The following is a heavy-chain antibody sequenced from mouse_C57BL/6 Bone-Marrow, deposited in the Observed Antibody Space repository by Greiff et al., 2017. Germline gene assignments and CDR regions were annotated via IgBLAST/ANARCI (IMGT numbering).Heavy chain of an antibody. CDR1: GYTFTSYW. D-gene: IGHD1-1*01. Sequence: QVQLQQPGAELVMPGASVKLSCKASGYTFTSYWMHWVKQRPGQGLEWIGEIDPSDSYTNYNQKFKGKSTLTVDKSSSTAYMQLSSLTSEDSAVYYCARSGGSTDWYFDVWGTGTTVTVSS. V-gene: IGHV1-69*01. J-gene: IGHJ1*03. CDR2: IDPSDSYT. CDR3: ARSGGSTDWYFDV.